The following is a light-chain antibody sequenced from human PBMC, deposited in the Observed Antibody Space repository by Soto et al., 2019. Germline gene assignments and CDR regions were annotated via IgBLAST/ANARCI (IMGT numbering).Light chain of an antibody. Sequence: EVVLTQSPATLSLSPGEGATLSCRASQSVSSYLNWYQHKPGQVPRLLIYGVSNRATGIPARFSGSGSGTDFTLTISNLEPADFAVYYCQQGSNWPITFGQGTRLEIK. CDR1: QSVSSY. V-gene: IGKV3-11*01. CDR2: GVS. CDR3: QQGSNWPIT. J-gene: IGKJ5*01.